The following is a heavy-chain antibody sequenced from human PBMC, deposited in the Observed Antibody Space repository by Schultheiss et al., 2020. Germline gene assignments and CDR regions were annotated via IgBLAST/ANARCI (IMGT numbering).Heavy chain of an antibody. CDR1: GFTFSSYG. CDR2: IWYDGSNK. CDR3: ASSNWNYVDY. J-gene: IGHJ4*02. Sequence: GESLKISCAASGFTFSSYGMHWVRQAPGKGLEWVAVIWYDGSNKYYADSVKGRFTISRDNSKNTLYLQMNSLRAEDTAVYYCASSNWNYVDYWGQGTLVTVSS. D-gene: IGHD1-20*01. V-gene: IGHV3-33*08.